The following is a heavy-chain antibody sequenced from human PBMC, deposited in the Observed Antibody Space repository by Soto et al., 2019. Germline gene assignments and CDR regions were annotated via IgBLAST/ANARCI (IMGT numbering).Heavy chain of an antibody. Sequence: ASVKVSCKASGYTFASYGISWVRQAPGQGLEWMGWISAYNGNTNYAQKLQGRVTMTTDTSTSTAYMELRSLRSDDTAVYYCAREGARAGLSINWFDPWGQGTLVTVSS. V-gene: IGHV1-18*01. CDR1: GYTFASYG. D-gene: IGHD1-26*01. CDR2: ISAYNGNT. J-gene: IGHJ5*02. CDR3: AREGARAGLSINWFDP.